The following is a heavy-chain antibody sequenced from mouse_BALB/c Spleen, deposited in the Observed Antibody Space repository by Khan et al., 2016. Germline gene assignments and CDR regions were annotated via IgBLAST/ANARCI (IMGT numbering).Heavy chain of an antibody. V-gene: IGHV2-6-7*01. CDR1: GFSLTGFS. D-gene: IGHD2-4*01. CDR3: ASYYNYDGGFAY. J-gene: IGHJ3*01. CDR2: IWGDGST. Sequence: VELVESGPGLVAPSQSLSITCTVSGFSLTGFSVNWVRQPPGKALEWLGIIWGDGSTDYNSALKSRLSFNRDDSKSQVFLKMNSLQTDDTARYCCASYYNYDGGFAYWGQGTLVTVSA.